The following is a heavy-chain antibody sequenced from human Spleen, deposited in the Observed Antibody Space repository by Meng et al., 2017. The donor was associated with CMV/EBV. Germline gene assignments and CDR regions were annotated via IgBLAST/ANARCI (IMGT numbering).Heavy chain of an antibody. Sequence: GESLKISCTVSGINLNTYWMHWVRQVPGKGLVWLSRIYSDGITTRYADSVKGRFTISRDNAKNSLYLQMNSLRAEDTAVYYCASYCSTTTCYTTPFDYWGQGTLVTVSS. D-gene: IGHD2-2*02. V-gene: IGHV3-74*01. J-gene: IGHJ4*02. CDR1: GINLNTYW. CDR2: IYSDGITT. CDR3: ASYCSTTTCYTTPFDY.